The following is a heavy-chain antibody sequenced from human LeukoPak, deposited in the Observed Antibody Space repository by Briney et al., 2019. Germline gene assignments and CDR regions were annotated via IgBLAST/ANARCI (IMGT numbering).Heavy chain of an antibody. CDR3: ATSSEPGAVRGVDWFDP. D-gene: IGHD3-10*01. CDR2: FDPEDGET. V-gene: IGHV1-24*01. CDR1: GYTLTELS. J-gene: IGHJ5*02. Sequence: ASVKVSCKVSGYTLTELSMHWVRQAPGKGLEWMGGFDPEDGETIYAQKFQGRVTMTEDTSTDTAYMELSSLRSEDTAVYYCATSSEPGAVRGVDWFDPWGQGTLVTVSS.